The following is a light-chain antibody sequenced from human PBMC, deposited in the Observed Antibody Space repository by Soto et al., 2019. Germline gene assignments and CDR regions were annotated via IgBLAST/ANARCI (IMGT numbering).Light chain of an antibody. CDR1: QSVRRSY. CDR3: QQYGSSSFT. V-gene: IGKV3-20*01. CDR2: GAS. J-gene: IGKJ3*01. Sequence: EIVLTQSPGTLSLSPGERATLSCRASQSVRRSYLAWYQQKPGQAPRLPIYGASSMATGIPDRFSGSGSGTDFTLTISRLEPEDFAVYYCQQYGSSSFTFGPGTKVDIK.